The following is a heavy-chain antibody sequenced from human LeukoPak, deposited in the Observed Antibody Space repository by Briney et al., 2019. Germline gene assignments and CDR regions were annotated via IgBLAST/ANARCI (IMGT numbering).Heavy chain of an antibody. CDR1: GFTFSSYA. CDR2: ISGSGGST. J-gene: IGHJ4*02. Sequence: GGSLRLSCAASGFTFSSYAMSWVRRAPGKGLEWVSPISGSGGSTYYAGSVKGRFTISRDNSKNTLYLQMNSLRAEDTAVYYCAKSLIQLLYYFDYWGQGTLVTVSS. V-gene: IGHV3-23*01. CDR3: AKSLIQLLYYFDY. D-gene: IGHD5-18*01.